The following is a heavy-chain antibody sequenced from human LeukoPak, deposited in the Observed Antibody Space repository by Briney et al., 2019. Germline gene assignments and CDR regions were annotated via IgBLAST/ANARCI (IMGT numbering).Heavy chain of an antibody. J-gene: IGHJ6*03. Sequence: GGSLRLSCAASGFTFDDYAMHWVRQAPGKGLEWVSGISWNSGSIGYADSVKGRFTISRDNAKNSLYLQMNSLRAEDMALYYCAKDWGSGSPRYYYMDVWGKGTTVTVSS. CDR3: AKDWGSGSPRYYYMDV. CDR1: GFTFDDYA. D-gene: IGHD3-10*01. CDR2: ISWNSGSI. V-gene: IGHV3-9*03.